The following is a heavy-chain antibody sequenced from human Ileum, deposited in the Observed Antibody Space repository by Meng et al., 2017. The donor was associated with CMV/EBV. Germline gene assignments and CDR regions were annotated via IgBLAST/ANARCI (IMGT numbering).Heavy chain of an antibody. CDR2: INPDGSEK. Sequence: GESLKISCAAAGFTSGLTFSSYWMTWVRQAPGKGLEWVANINPDGSEKYYVDSVKGRFTISRDNAKRSLDLQMNSLRVEDTAVYYCARVLREFYDHWTGTDYGMDVWGQGTTVTVSS. V-gene: IGHV3-7*01. CDR1: GFTSGLTFSSYW. CDR3: ARVLREFYDHWTGTDYGMDV. D-gene: IGHD3-3*01. J-gene: IGHJ6*02.